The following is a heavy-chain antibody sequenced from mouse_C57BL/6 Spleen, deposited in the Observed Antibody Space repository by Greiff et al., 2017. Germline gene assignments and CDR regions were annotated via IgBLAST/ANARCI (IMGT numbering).Heavy chain of an antibody. Sequence: EVQLQQSGPELVKPGASVKISCKASGYSFTGYFMNWVMQSHGKSLEWIGRINPYNGDTFYNQKFKGKATLTVDKSSSTAHMELRSLTSEDSAVYYCARSRDGYSFAYWGQGTLVTVSA. J-gene: IGHJ3*01. CDR1: GYSFTGYF. D-gene: IGHD2-3*01. CDR3: ARSRDGYSFAY. CDR2: INPYNGDT. V-gene: IGHV1-20*01.